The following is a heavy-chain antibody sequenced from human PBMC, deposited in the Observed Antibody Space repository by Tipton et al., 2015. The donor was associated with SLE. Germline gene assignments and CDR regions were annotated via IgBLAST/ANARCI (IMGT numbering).Heavy chain of an antibody. CDR2: VYYTGST. D-gene: IGHD7-27*01. J-gene: IGHJ4*02. Sequence: TLSLTCAVSGGSINDVPYYWGWIRQPPGKGLEYIGSVYYTGSTDYNPSLKSRVSISIDTSKSQFSLKVTSVAAADTAVYFCARDSPTGEWDYWSQGTLVTVSS. CDR3: ARDSPTGEWDY. CDR1: GGSINDVPYY. V-gene: IGHV4-39*07.